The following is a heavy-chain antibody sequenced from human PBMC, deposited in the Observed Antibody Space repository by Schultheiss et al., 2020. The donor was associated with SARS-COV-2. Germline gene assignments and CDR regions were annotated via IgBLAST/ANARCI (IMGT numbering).Heavy chain of an antibody. CDR3: ARLDTGDYGDYVTLRYYFDY. CDR2: IYYSGST. J-gene: IGHJ4*02. Sequence: SETLSLTCTFSAGSVGGYYWHWIRQPPGKGLEWIGYIYYSGSTYYNPSLKSRVTISVDTSKNQFSLKLSSVTAADTAVYYCARLDTGDYGDYVTLRYYFDYWGQGTLVTVSS. V-gene: IGHV4-59*08. D-gene: IGHD4-17*01. CDR1: AGSVGGYY.